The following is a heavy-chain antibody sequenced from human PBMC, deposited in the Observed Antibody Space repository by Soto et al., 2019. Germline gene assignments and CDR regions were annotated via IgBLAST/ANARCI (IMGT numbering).Heavy chain of an antibody. D-gene: IGHD2-2*02. CDR3: ARTTCTSTSCYNYFDY. Sequence: GASVKVSCKASGYTFTGYYIHWVRQAPGQGLEWMGWINPNSGDTNYAQKFQGRVTMTRDTSINTAYMKVSRLRSDDTAVYYCARTTCTSTSCYNYFDYWGQGTLVTVSS. V-gene: IGHV1-2*02. J-gene: IGHJ4*02. CDR1: GYTFTGYY. CDR2: INPNSGDT.